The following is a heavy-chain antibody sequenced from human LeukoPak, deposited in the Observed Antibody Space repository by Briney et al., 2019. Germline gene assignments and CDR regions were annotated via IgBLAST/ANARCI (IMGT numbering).Heavy chain of an antibody. J-gene: IGHJ4*02. Sequence: GASVKVSCKTSGYTFTNDYMHWVRQAPGQGLEWMGVINPGDGTTKYAQKFQGRVTMTRDTSTSTLYMELSSLRSEDTAMYYCGKVGQLVFDYWGQGTLVTVSS. CDR1: GYTFTNDY. CDR2: INPGDGTT. CDR3: GKVGQLVFDY. V-gene: IGHV1-46*03. D-gene: IGHD6-6*01.